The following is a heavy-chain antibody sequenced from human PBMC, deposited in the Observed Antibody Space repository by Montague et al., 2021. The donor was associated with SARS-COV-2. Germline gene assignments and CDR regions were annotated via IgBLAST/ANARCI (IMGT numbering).Heavy chain of an antibody. CDR3: ARAQNICFIANCVNYFDL. D-gene: IGHD2-15*01. Sequence: SETLSLTCTVYGGSFSGYYWSWIRQPPGKGLEWIGEINHSGSTNYNPSLKSRVTISVDTPKNQFSLELRSVTAADTARYYCARAQNICFIANCVNYFDLWGLGALATVSS. CDR1: GGSFSGYY. CDR2: INHSGST. V-gene: IGHV4-34*01. J-gene: IGHJ4*02.